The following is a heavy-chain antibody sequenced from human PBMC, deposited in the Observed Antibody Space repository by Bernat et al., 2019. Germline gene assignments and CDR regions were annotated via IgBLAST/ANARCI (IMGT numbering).Heavy chain of an antibody. CDR2: LKGDGSEK. V-gene: IGHV3-7*04. CDR1: GFTFSNYW. Sequence: EVQLVESGGGLVQPGGSLRLSCAASGFTFSNYWMDWSPQAQGKGWDGWAKLKGDGSEKYYVDSVKGRFIISRDNAKNSLYLQMNSLRAEDTAVYFCARDRQYSSTLNDYWGQGTLVTVSS. CDR3: ARDRQYSSTLNDY. D-gene: IGHD6-13*01. J-gene: IGHJ4*02.